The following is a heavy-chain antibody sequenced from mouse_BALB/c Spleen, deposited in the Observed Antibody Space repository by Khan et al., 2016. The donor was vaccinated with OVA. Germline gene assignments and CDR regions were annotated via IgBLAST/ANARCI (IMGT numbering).Heavy chain of an antibody. CDR1: GFNIKDTY. J-gene: IGHJ4*01. V-gene: IGHV14-3*02. D-gene: IGHD1-2*01. Sequence: VQLQQPGAEFVKPGASVKLSCILAGFNIKDTYMHWVKQRPEQGLDWIGRIDPANGNTKYDPKFQGKATMTADTSSNTAYLQLSSLTSDDTAVYYCSSSLLLYAMDYWGQGTSVTVSS. CDR3: SSSLLLYAMDY. CDR2: IDPANGNT.